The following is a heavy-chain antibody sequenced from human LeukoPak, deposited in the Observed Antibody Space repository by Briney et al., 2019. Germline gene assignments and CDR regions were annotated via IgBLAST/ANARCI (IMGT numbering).Heavy chain of an antibody. CDR2: IYYSGST. CDR3: ARPYSSGWRGAFDI. V-gene: IGHV4-59*01. CDR1: GGSISSYY. D-gene: IGHD6-25*01. Sequence: SETLSLTCTVSGGSISSYYWSWIRQPPGKGLEWIGNIYYSGSTNYDPSLKSRVTISVDTSKNQFSLRLNSVTAADTAVYYCARPYSSGWRGAFDIWGQGTMLTVSS. J-gene: IGHJ3*02.